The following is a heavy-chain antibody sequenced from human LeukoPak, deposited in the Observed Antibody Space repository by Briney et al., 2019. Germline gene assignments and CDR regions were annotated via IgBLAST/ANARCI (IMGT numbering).Heavy chain of an antibody. Sequence: GGSLRVSCAASLCTLSTYAMHGVRQAPGGGGEWVAVTSKDGTKKYYAEAVRGRYTISRDNSKNTEYMQMTSLRAEDTAVYYCVRDPPSGYYSGASCYVVHMWGQGTMVTVSS. D-gene: IGHD2-15*01. J-gene: IGHJ3*02. V-gene: IGHV3-30-3*01. CDR2: TSKDGTKK. CDR3: VRDPPSGYYSGASCYVVHM. CDR1: LCTLSTYA.